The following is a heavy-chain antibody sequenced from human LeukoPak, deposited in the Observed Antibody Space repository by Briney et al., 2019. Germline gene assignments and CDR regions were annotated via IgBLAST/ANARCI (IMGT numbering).Heavy chain of an antibody. V-gene: IGHV1-2*02. CDR3: ARDGPVTGTYYFDY. Sequence: ASVKVSCKASGGTFSSYAISWVRQAPGQGLEWMGWINPNSGSTNYAQKFQGRVTMTRDTSISTAYMELSRLTSDDTAVYYCARDGPVTGTYYFDYWGQGTLVTVSS. J-gene: IGHJ4*02. CDR2: INPNSGST. CDR1: GGTFSSYA. D-gene: IGHD1-7*01.